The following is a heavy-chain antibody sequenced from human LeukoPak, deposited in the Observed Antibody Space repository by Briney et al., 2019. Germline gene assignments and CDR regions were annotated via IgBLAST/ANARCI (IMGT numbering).Heavy chain of an antibody. CDR1: GYTFTGYY. D-gene: IGHD2-15*01. CDR2: INPNSGGT. CDR3: ARGWWNFDY. Sequence: ASVKVSCKASGYTFTGYYMHWVRQVPGRGLEWMRWINPNSGGTNYAQKFQGRVTMTRDTSISTAHMEMSRLRSDDTAVYYCARGWWNFDYWGQGTLVTVSS. J-gene: IGHJ4*02. V-gene: IGHV1-2*02.